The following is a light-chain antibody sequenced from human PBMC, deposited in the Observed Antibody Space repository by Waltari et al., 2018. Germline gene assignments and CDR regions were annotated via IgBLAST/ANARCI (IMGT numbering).Light chain of an antibody. CDR2: DAS. CDR1: QDISKS. J-gene: IGKJ4*01. V-gene: IGKV1-33*01. Sequence: DIQMTQSPSSLSASVGDRVTITCQASQDISKSLNWYQQKPGKAPNLLIYDASNLQRGVPSRSSGSGSGTHFTFTINSLQPEDIATYYCQQFANLPLTFGGGTKVQIK. CDR3: QQFANLPLT.